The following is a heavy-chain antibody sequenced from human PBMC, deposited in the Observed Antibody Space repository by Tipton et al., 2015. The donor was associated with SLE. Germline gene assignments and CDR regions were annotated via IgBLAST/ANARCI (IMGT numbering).Heavy chain of an antibody. V-gene: IGHV1-18*01. Sequence: QSGPEVKKPGASVKVSCKASGYTFTSYDISWVRQAPGQGLEWMGWISAYTGNTKYAQNLQDRVTMTTDTPPTTAYMELRSLRSDDTAVYYCVERYDTFDIWGQGTMVTVSS. D-gene: IGHD1-1*01. CDR2: ISAYTGNT. J-gene: IGHJ3*02. CDR1: GYTFTSYD. CDR3: VERYDTFDI.